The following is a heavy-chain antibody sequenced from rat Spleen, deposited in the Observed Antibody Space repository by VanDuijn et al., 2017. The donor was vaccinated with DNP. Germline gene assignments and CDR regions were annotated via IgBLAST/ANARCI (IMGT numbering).Heavy chain of an antibody. J-gene: IGHJ2*01. D-gene: IGHD1-10*01. CDR1: GFSLTSHN. CDR3: TREREPNNNPFYFDC. CDR2: IWTGGST. Sequence: QVQLKESGPGLVQPSQTLSLTCTVSGFSLTSHNVHWVRQPTGKGLEWRGIIWTGGSTDYKSPLKARLSNSRDTSKSHVFLRMNSLQTEDTAIYFCTREREPNNNPFYFDCWGQGVMVTVSS. V-gene: IGHV2-30*01.